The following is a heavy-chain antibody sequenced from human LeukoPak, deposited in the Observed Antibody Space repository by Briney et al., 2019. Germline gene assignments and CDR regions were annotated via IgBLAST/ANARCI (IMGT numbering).Heavy chain of an antibody. Sequence: SETLSLTCTVSGGSISSGDYYWSWIRQPPGKGLEWIGCIYYSGSTYYNPSLKSRVTISVDTSKNQFSLKLSSVTAADTAVYYCARGWDCSGGSCYPHYYGMDVWGQGTTVTVSS. CDR1: GGSISSGDYY. CDR3: ARGWDCSGGSCYPHYYGMDV. V-gene: IGHV4-30-4*01. D-gene: IGHD2-15*01. J-gene: IGHJ6*02. CDR2: IYYSGST.